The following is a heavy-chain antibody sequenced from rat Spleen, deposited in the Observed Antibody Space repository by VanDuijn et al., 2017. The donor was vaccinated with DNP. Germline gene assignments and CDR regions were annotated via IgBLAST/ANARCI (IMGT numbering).Heavy chain of an antibody. D-gene: IGHD1-9*01. CDR1: GFTFSDYN. Sequence: EVQLMESGGGLVQPGRSLKLSCAASGFTFSDYNMAWVRQAPKKGLEWVATISYDGTVTYYRDSVKGRFTISRDNAKSTLYLQMDSLRSDDTATYYCTRRGHTTGLNWFVYWGQGTLVTVSS. CDR3: TRRGHTTGLNWFVY. J-gene: IGHJ3*01. CDR2: ISYDGTVT. V-gene: IGHV5-7*01.